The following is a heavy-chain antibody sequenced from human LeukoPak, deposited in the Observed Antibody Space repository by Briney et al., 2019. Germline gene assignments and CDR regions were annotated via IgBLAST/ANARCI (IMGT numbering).Heavy chain of an antibody. V-gene: IGHV3-21*01. D-gene: IGHD1-26*01. CDR1: GFTFSSYS. CDR2: ISSSNSYI. Sequence: GGSLRLSCAASGFTFSSYSMNWVRQAPGKGLEWVSSISSSNSYIYYADPVKGRFTISRDNAKNSLYLQMNSPRAEDTAVYYCARDYELRDAFDIWGQGTMVTVSS. J-gene: IGHJ3*02. CDR3: ARDYELRDAFDI.